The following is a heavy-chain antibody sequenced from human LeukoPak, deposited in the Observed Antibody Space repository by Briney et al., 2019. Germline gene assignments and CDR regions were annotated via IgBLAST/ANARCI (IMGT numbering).Heavy chain of an antibody. CDR1: GFTFDDYG. V-gene: IGHV3-20*04. Sequence: GGSLRLSCAASGFTFDDYGMSWVRQAPGKGLEWVSGINWNGGKTGFADSVKGRFTLSRDNAKNSLYLQMNSLRAEDTALYYCARDSGYSSSWYDAFDIWGQGTMVTVSS. CDR3: ARDSGYSSSWYDAFDI. J-gene: IGHJ3*02. CDR2: INWNGGKT. D-gene: IGHD6-13*01.